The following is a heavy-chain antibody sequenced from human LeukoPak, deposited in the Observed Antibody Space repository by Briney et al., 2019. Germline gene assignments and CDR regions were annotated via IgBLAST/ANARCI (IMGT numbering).Heavy chain of an antibody. CDR3: ARREAAAIDY. V-gene: IGHV4-59*04. D-gene: IGHD6-13*01. Sequence: SETLSLTCTVSGGSIRNYYWSWIRQPPGKGLEWIGYIYYSGSTYYNPSLKSRVTISVDTSKNQFSLKLSSVTAADTAVYYCARREAAAIDYWGQGTLVTVSS. CDR2: IYYSGST. J-gene: IGHJ4*02. CDR1: GGSIRNYY.